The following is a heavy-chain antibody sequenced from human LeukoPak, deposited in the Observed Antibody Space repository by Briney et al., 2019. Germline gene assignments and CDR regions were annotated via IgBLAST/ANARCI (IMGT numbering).Heavy chain of an antibody. J-gene: IGHJ3*02. CDR3: ARARYYNYAFDI. CDR2: IYYSGST. V-gene: IGHV4-59*01. CDR1: GGSXXSYY. Sequence: GGSXXSYYWSWIRQPPGKGLEWIGYIYYSGSTNYNPSLKSRVTISVDTSKNQFSLKLSSVTAADTAVYYCARARYYNYAFDIWGQGTMVTVSS. D-gene: IGHD1-1*01.